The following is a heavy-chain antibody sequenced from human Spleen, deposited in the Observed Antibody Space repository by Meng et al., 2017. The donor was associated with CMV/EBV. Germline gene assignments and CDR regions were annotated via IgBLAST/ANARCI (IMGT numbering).Heavy chain of an antibody. D-gene: IGHD6-6*01. CDR2: INGDGSST. V-gene: IGHV3-74*01. J-gene: IGHJ6*02. Sequence: LKISCAASGFTFSTYWMHWVRQAPGKGLVWVSRINGDGSSTSYADSVKGRFTISRDNAKNTLYLQMNSLRAEDMAVYYCTRFGVAARPTYYYYGMDVWGQGTTVTVSS. CDR1: GFTFSTYW. CDR3: TRFGVAARPTYYYYGMDV.